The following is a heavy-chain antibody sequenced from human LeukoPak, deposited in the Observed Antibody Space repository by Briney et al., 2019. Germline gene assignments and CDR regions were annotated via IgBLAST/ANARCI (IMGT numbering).Heavy chain of an antibody. CDR2: IQIDGITI. CDR3: VRSDRETFAFDV. V-gene: IGHV3-48*03. D-gene: IGHD2/OR15-2a*01. Sequence: PGGSLRLSCATSGFTFSSFEMNWVRQAPGKGLEWVSYIQIDGITIHYADSVKGRFTISRDNTEKSLYLQLYNLRVEDTAFYYCVRSDRETFAFDVWGQGALVIVSS. J-gene: IGHJ3*01. CDR1: GFTFSSFE.